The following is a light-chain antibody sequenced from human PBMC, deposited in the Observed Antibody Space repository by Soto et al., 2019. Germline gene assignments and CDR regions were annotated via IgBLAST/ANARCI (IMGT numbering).Light chain of an antibody. CDR3: QQCDDFIT. J-gene: IGKJ4*01. Sequence: DIQMTPSPSSLSASVGDRVTITCQASQDIKNYLNWYQQKPGKAPKLLIYEASNFETGVPSRFSGRGSGRSFTFTISSLQPEDIAAYYCQQCDDFITFGGGTRIEIK. V-gene: IGKV1-33*01. CDR2: EAS. CDR1: QDIKNY.